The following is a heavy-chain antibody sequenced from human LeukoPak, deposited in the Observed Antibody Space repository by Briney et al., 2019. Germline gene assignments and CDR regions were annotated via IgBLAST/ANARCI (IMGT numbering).Heavy chain of an antibody. CDR1: GFTFSSYG. V-gene: IGHV3-30*03. J-gene: IGHJ4*02. CDR3: AREDSAAGLLTDY. Sequence: GGSLRLSCAASGFTFSSYGMHWVRQAPGKGLEWVAVISYDGSNKYYADSVKGRFTISRDNSKNTLYLQMNSLRAEDTAVYYCAREDSAAGLLTDYWGQGTLVTVSS. D-gene: IGHD6-13*01. CDR2: ISYDGSNK.